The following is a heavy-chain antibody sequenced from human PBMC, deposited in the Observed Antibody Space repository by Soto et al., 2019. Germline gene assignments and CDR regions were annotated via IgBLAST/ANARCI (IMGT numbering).Heavy chain of an antibody. Sequence: EVQLVESGGVVVQPGGSLKLSCAASGFTFDDYAMHWARKAPGKGLGWVSLISWVGGSTYYADSVKGRFTISRDNSKNSLYLQMNSLRAEDTALYYCAKDVSGYDQYYYYYGMDVWGQGTTVTVSS. J-gene: IGHJ6*02. CDR3: AKDVSGYDQYYYYYGMDV. D-gene: IGHD5-12*01. V-gene: IGHV3-43D*04. CDR1: GFTFDDYA. CDR2: ISWVGGST.